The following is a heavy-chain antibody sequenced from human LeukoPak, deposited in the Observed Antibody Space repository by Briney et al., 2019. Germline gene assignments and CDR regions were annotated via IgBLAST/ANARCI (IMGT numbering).Heavy chain of an antibody. J-gene: IGHJ3*02. CDR2: TRYDGSNK. D-gene: IGHD3-22*01. CDR1: GFTFSSYG. Sequence: PGGSLKLSCAASGFTFSSYGMYWVRQAPGKGLEWVAFTRYDGSNKYYADSVKGRFTISRDNSKNTLYLQMNSLRAEDTAVYYCARVRPSEYYYDSSGYYRRVGSGVGAFDIWGQGTMVTVSS. V-gene: IGHV3-30*02. CDR3: ARVRPSEYYYDSSGYYRRVGSGVGAFDI.